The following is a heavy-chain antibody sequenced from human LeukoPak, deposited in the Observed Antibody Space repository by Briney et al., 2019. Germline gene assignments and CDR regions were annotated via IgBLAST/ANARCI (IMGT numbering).Heavy chain of an antibody. CDR3: ARHYCSSTSCYKGVLGYWFDP. V-gene: IGHV4-39*01. CDR1: GGSISSSSYY. CDR2: IYYSGST. Sequence: KPSEALSLTCTVSGGSISSSSYYWGWIRQPPGKGLEWIGSIYYSGSTYYNPSLKSRVTISVDTSKNQFPLKLSSVTAADTAVYYCARHYCSSTSCYKGVLGYWFDPWGQGTLVTVSS. J-gene: IGHJ5*02. D-gene: IGHD2-2*02.